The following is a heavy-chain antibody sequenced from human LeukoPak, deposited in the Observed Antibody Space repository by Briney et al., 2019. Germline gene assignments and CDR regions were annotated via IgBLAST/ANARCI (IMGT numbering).Heavy chain of an antibody. D-gene: IGHD2-8*02. J-gene: IGHJ3*02. V-gene: IGHV3-53*01. CDR2: IYSGGST. CDR1: GFTVSSNY. Sequence: GGSLRLSCAASGFTVSSNYMSWVRQAPGKGLEWVSVIYSGGSTYYADSVGGRFTISRDNAKNSVYLQMNSLRGEDTAVYYCARDDVTTNGGVIADSRLFDIWGQGTMVTVSS. CDR3: ARDDVTTNGGVIADSRLFDI.